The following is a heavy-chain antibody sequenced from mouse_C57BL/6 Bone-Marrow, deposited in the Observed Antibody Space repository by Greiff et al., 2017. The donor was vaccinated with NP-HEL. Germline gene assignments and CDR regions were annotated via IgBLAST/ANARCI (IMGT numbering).Heavy chain of an antibody. CDR1: GYTFTSYW. J-gene: IGHJ2*01. CDR3: LLGPVYFDY. D-gene: IGHD4-1*01. Sequence: QVQLQQSGAELVKPGASVKLSCKASGYTFTSYWMHWVKQRPGQGLEWIGMIHPNSGSTNYNEKFKSKATLTVDRSSSTAYMQLSSLTSEDSAVYYCLLGPVYFDYWGQGTTLTVSS. V-gene: IGHV1-64*01. CDR2: IHPNSGST.